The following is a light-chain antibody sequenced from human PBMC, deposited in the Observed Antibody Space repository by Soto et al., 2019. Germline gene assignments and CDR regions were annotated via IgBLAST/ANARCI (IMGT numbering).Light chain of an antibody. Sequence: EIVLTQSPATLSVSPGETATLSCRASQSVSSSVAWYQQKPGRAPRLLISAASTRATGIPARFSGSGSGTEFTLTISSLQSEDFVVYYCQQYNAWPPLTFGGGTKVEIK. CDR3: QQYNAWPPLT. CDR1: QSVSSS. CDR2: AAS. J-gene: IGKJ4*01. V-gene: IGKV3-15*01.